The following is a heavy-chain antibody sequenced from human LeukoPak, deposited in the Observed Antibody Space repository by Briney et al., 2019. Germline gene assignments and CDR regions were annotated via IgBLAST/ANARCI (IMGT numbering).Heavy chain of an antibody. J-gene: IGHJ6*02. V-gene: IGHV3-21*01. CDR3: ARDRIVVVPAATTEHYYYYGMDV. Sequence: PGGSLRLSCAASGFTFSSYSMNWVRQAPGKGLEWVSSISSSSYIYYADSVKGRSTISRDNAKNSLYLQMNSLRAEDTAVYYCARDRIVVVPAATTEHYYYYGMDVWGQGTTVTVSS. CDR1: GFTFSSYS. CDR2: ISSSSYI. D-gene: IGHD2-2*01.